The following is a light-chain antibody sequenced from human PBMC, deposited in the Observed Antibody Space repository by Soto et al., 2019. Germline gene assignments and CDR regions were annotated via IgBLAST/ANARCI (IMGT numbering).Light chain of an antibody. V-gene: IGLV2-8*01. CDR2: DVT. Sequence: QSALTQPPSASGSPGQSVTISCTGTDSDVGAYNFVSWYQQQPGRAPRRIIYDVTQRPSGVPDRFSGSKSGNTASLTVSGLQAEDEADYYCSSYTRSNTYVFGTGTKLTVL. J-gene: IGLJ1*01. CDR1: DSDVGAYNF. CDR3: SSYTRSNTYV.